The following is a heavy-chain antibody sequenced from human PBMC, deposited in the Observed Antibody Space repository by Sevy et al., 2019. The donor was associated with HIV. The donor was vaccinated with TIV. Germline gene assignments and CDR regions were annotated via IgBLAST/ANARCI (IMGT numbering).Heavy chain of an antibody. CDR1: GDSFSNYY. CDR3: ARGVGQQLTLQLFDQ. CDR2: IYYSGNT. D-gene: IGHD6-13*01. V-gene: IGHV4-59*01. Sequence: SETLSLTCTVSGDSFSNYYWSWIRQPPGKGLEWIGYIYYSGNTRYNPSLKSRVPMSIDTSKTQFSLKLSSVTAADTAVYYCARGVGQQLTLQLFDQWGQGTLVTVSS. J-gene: IGHJ4*02.